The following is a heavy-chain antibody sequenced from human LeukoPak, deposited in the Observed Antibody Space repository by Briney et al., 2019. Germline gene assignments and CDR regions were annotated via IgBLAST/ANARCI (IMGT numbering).Heavy chain of an antibody. Sequence: ASETLSLTCTVSGGSISSYYWSWIRQPPGKGLEWIGEINHSGSTNYNPSLKSRVTISVDTSKNQFSLKLSSVTAADTAVYYCARRGSVRGVIIRKNNWFDPWGQGTLVTVSS. CDR1: GGSISSYY. V-gene: IGHV4-34*01. D-gene: IGHD3-10*02. CDR2: INHSGST. J-gene: IGHJ5*02. CDR3: ARRGSVRGVIIRKNNWFDP.